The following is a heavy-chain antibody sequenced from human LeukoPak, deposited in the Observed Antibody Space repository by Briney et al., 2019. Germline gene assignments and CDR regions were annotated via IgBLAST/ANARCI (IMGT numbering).Heavy chain of an antibody. Sequence: GGSLRLSCAASGFTFDDYAMHWVRQAPGKGLEWVSLISGDGASTYYADSVKGRFTISRDNSKNSLYLQMNSLRAEDTALYYCAKDDRRWLPNLPDYWGQGTLVTVSS. V-gene: IGHV3-43*02. CDR1: GFTFDDYA. CDR2: ISGDGAST. CDR3: AKDDRRWLPNLPDY. J-gene: IGHJ4*02. D-gene: IGHD5-24*01.